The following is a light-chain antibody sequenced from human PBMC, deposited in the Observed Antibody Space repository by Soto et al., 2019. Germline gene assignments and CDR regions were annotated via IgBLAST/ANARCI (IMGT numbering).Light chain of an antibody. V-gene: IGKV1-9*01. CDR3: QLLNSYPLT. Sequence: DIQLTQSPSFLSASVGDRVTITGRASQGISRYLAWYQQKPGKAPKLMIYAASTLQSGVTSSLRSSGYGTEFILTHSGMEHEDFATYSCQLLNSYPLTFGGGTKVEIK. CDR1: QGISRY. CDR2: AAS. J-gene: IGKJ4*01.